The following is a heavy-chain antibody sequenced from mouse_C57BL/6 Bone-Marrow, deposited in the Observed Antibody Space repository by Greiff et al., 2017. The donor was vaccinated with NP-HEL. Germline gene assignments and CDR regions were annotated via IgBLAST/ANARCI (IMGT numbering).Heavy chain of an antibody. CDR1: GYTFTSYW. D-gene: IGHD2-1*01. V-gene: IGHV1-64*01. CDR2: IHPNSGST. Sequence: QVQLQQPGAELVKPGASVKLSCKASGYTFTSYWMHWVKQRPGQGLEWIGMIHPNSGSTNYNEKFKSKATLTVDKSSSTAYMQLSSLTSEDSAVYYFARLYGNYFYYAMDYWGQGTSVTVSS. J-gene: IGHJ4*01. CDR3: ARLYGNYFYYAMDY.